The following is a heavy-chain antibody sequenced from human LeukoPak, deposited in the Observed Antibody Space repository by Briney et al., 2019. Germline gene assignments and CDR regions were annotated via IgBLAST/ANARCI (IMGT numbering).Heavy chain of an antibody. V-gene: IGHV3-21*01. D-gene: IGHD2-15*01. J-gene: IGHJ4*02. CDR2: ISSSSSYI. Sequence: GGSLRLSCSASGFTFSSYSMNWVPQAPGKGLEWVSSISSSSSYIYYADSVKGRFTISRDNAKNSLYLQMNSLRAEDTAVYYCASGVADSCSSGKICGYWGQGTLVTVSS. CDR3: ASGVADSCSSGKICGY. CDR1: GFTFSSYS.